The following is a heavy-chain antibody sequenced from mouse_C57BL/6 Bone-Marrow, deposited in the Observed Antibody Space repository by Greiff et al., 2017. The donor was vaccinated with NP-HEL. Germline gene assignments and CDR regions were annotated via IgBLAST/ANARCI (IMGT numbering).Heavy chain of an antibody. D-gene: IGHD2-3*01. V-gene: IGHV1-50*01. Sequence: VQLQQPGAELVKPGASVKLSCKASGYTFTSYWMQWVKQRPGQGLEWIGEIDPSDSYTNYNQKFKGKATLTVDTSTSTAYMQLSSLTSEDSAVYYCARDGYYPCCFDYWGQGTTLTVSS. CDR2: IDPSDSYT. J-gene: IGHJ2*01. CDR1: GYTFTSYW. CDR3: ARDGYYPCCFDY.